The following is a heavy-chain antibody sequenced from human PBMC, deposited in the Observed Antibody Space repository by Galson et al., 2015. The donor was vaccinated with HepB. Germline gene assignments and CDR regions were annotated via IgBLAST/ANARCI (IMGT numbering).Heavy chain of an antibody. J-gene: IGHJ4*02. CDR1: GFTFSNFN. Sequence: SLRLSCAASGFTFSNFNMNWVRQAPGKGLEWVSSTTSTSSYVYYAGSVKGRFAISRDNAKNSLYLRMNSLRAEDTAVYYCVRSSGYSRTWYAEPADFDYWGQGILVTVSS. CDR3: VRSSGYSRTWYAEPADFDY. V-gene: IGHV3-21*01. D-gene: IGHD6-13*01. CDR2: TTSTSSYV.